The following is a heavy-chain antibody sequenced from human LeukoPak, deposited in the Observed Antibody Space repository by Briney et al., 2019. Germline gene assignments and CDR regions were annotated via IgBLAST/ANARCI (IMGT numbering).Heavy chain of an antibody. Sequence: GGSLRLSCAASGFTFSSYEMHWVRQAPGKGLEWVSYISSSGSTIYYADSVKGRFTISRDNAKNSLYLQMNSLRAEDTAVYYCAKDYGDYAGPFDYWGQGTLVTVSS. CDR1: GFTFSSYE. J-gene: IGHJ4*02. CDR2: ISSSGSTI. D-gene: IGHD4-17*01. V-gene: IGHV3-48*03. CDR3: AKDYGDYAGPFDY.